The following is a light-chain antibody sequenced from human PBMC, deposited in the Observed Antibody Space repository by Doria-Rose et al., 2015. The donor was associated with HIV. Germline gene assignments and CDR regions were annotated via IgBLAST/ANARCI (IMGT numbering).Light chain of an antibody. J-gene: IGKJ5*01. CDR2: DAS. CDR1: QSASRSY. CDR3: QQYGSSPTT. V-gene: IGKV3-20*01. Sequence: EIVMTQSPGTLSLSPGERATLSCRASQSASRSYLAWYQQKPGLAPRLLIYDASSRATGIPDRFSGSGSGTDFTLIISRLEPEDFGVYYCQQYGSSPTTFGQGTRLEIK.